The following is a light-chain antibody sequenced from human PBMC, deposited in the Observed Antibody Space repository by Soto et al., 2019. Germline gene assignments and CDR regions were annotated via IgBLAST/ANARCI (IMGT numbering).Light chain of an antibody. Sequence: EFVLTQSPGTLSLSPGERATLSCRASQSVTSTHLAWYQQKPGQAPRLLIYDASTRATGIPDRFSGSGSGTDFTLTISRLEPEDFAVYCCQQFDGSLWTFGPGTKVEIK. CDR1: QSVTSTH. V-gene: IGKV3-20*01. CDR3: QQFDGSLWT. J-gene: IGKJ1*01. CDR2: DAS.